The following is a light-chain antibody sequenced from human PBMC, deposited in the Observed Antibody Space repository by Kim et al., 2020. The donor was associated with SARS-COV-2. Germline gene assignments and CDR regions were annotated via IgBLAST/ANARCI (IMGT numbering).Light chain of an antibody. V-gene: IGLV2-23*02. CDR1: SSDVGSYNL. Sequence: QSALTQPASVSGSPGQSITISCTGTSSDVGSYNLVSWYQQHPGKAPRLIIYEVTQRPSGVSNRFSGSKSGNTASLTISGLQAEDEADYYCCSYAGSTTLWVLGGGTQLTAL. CDR2: EVT. CDR3: CSYAGSTTLWV. J-gene: IGLJ3*02.